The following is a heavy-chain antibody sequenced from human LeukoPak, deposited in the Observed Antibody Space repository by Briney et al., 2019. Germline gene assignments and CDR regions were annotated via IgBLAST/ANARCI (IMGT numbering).Heavy chain of an antibody. Sequence: SETLSLTRTVSGGSISSYYWSWIRQPPGKGLEWIGYIYYSGSTNYNPSLKSRVTISVDTSKNQFSLKLSSVTAADTAVYYCARAGRMAPSSFDIWGQGTMVTVSS. CDR3: ARAGRMAPSSFDI. CDR2: IYYSGST. J-gene: IGHJ3*02. D-gene: IGHD2-8*01. V-gene: IGHV4-59*01. CDR1: GGSISSYY.